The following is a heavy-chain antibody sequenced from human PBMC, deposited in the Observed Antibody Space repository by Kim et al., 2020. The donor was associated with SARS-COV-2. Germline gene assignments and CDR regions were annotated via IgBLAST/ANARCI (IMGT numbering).Heavy chain of an antibody. J-gene: IGHJ4*02. CDR2: T. D-gene: IGHD1-1*01. Sequence: TNYAQKVQGRVTMNTDTATSTAYVELRGLRSDDTAVYHCAKQRGWNPLDYWGQGTLVTVSS. CDR3: AKQRGWNPLDY. V-gene: IGHV1-18*01.